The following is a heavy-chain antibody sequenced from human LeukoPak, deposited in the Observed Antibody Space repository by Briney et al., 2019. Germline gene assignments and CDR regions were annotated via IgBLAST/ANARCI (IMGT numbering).Heavy chain of an antibody. V-gene: IGHV1-69*04. CDR2: IIPILGIA. D-gene: IGHD1-26*01. CDR3: ARETYYYYYGMDV. Sequence: SVKVSCKASGGTFSSYAISWVRQAPGQGLEWMGRIIPILGIANYAQKFQGRVTITADKSTSTGYMELSSLRSEDTAVYYCARETYYYYYGMDVWGQGTTVTVSS. J-gene: IGHJ6*02. CDR1: GGTFSSYA.